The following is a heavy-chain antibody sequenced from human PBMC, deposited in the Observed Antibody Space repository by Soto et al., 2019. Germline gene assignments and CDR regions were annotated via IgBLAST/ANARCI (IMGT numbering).Heavy chain of an antibody. Sequence: SETLSLTCAVYGGSFSGYYWSWIRQPPGKGLEWIGEINHSGSTNYNPSLKSRVTISVDTSKNQFSLKLSSVTAADTALYYCARGGSGWYKYYYGMDVWGQGTTVTVSS. J-gene: IGHJ6*02. CDR2: INHSGST. CDR1: GGSFSGYY. V-gene: IGHV4-34*01. CDR3: ARGGSGWYKYYYGMDV. D-gene: IGHD6-19*01.